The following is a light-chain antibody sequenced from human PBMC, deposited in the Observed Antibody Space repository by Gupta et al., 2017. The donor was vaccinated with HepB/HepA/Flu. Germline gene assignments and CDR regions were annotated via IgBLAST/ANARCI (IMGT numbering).Light chain of an antibody. CDR1: QSISSY. CDR3: QQSYSTPWT. Sequence: DIQMTQPPSSLSASVGDRVTITCRASQSISSYLNWYQQKPGKAPKLLIYAASSLQSGVPSRFSGSGSGTDFTLTISRLQPEDFATYYCQQSYSTPWTFGQGTKLEIK. CDR2: AAS. J-gene: IGKJ2*02. V-gene: IGKV1-39*01.